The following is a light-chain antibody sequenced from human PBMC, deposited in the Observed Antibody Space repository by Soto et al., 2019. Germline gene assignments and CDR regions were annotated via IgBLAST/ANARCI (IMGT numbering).Light chain of an antibody. CDR2: EVS. CDR3: NSYAGSNNWV. Sequence: QPVLTQPASVSGSPGQSITISCTGTSSDVGGYNYVSWYQQHPGKAPKLMIYEVSKRPSGVPDRFSGSKSGNTASLTVSGLQDEDEADYYCNSYAGSNNWVFGGGTKVTVL. CDR1: SSDVGGYNY. V-gene: IGLV2-8*01. J-gene: IGLJ3*02.